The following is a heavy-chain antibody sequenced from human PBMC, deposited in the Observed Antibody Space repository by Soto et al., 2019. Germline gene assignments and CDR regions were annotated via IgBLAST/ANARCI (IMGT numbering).Heavy chain of an antibody. CDR1: GGSISGYY. Sequence: QVQLQESGPGLVKPLEALSLNCTVSGGSISGYYWSWIRQPPGKGLEWVGYVYDGRTNYNPSLRSLVTSSVETSNNYFAPNVTSGTAAETAMYCWARNKFGYDAGRHSWAFWGQGVLVTVSS. V-gene: IGHV4-59*01. CDR2: VYDGRT. CDR3: ARNKFGYDAGRHSWAF. D-gene: IGHD3-10*01. J-gene: IGHJ4*02.